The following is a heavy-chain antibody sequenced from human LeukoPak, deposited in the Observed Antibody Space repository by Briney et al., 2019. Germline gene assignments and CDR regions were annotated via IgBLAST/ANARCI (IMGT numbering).Heavy chain of an antibody. J-gene: IGHJ4*02. D-gene: IGHD6-13*01. CDR1: GGSFSGYY. CDR2: INHSGST. CDR3: ASLVGGSSWLIDN. Sequence: SETLSLTCAVYGGSFSGYYWSWIRQPPGKGLEWIGEINHSGSTNYNPSLKSRVTISVDTSKNQFSLKLSSVTAEDTAVYYCASLVGGSSWLIDNWGQGTLVTVSS. V-gene: IGHV4-34*01.